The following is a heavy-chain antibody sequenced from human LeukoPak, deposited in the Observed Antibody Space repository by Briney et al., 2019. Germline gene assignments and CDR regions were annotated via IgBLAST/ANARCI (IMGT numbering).Heavy chain of an antibody. CDR3: ARGGSHINWFDP. Sequence: SETLSLTCTVSGGSISSSSYYWGWIRRPPGKGLEWIGSIYYSGSTYYNPSLKSRVTISVDTSKNQFSLKLSSVTAADTAVYYCARGGSHINWFDPWGQGTLVTVSS. CDR1: GGSISSSSYY. CDR2: IYYSGST. D-gene: IGHD1-26*01. V-gene: IGHV4-39*07. J-gene: IGHJ5*02.